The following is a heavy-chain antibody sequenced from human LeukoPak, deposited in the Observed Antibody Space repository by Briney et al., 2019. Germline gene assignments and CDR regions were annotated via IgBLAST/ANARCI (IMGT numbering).Heavy chain of an antibody. Sequence: SETLSLTCTVSGGSISSGGYYWSWIRQHPGKGLEWIGYIYYSGSTYYNPSLKSRVTISVDTSKNQFSLKLSSVTAADTAVYYCARDPLRERRADAAGQVDIWGQGTMVTVSS. D-gene: IGHD6-25*01. V-gene: IGHV4-31*03. CDR1: GGSISSGGYY. CDR2: IYYSGST. CDR3: ARDPLRERRADAAGQVDI. J-gene: IGHJ3*02.